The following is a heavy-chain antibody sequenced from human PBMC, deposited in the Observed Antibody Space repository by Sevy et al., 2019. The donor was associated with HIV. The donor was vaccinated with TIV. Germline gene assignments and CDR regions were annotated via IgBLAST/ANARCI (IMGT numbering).Heavy chain of an antibody. D-gene: IGHD2-8*01. CDR1: GFDFSIYS. CDR2: LSFGCGKL. V-gene: IGHV3-23*01. Sequence: GGSLRLSCAASGFDFSIYSMSWVRQAPGKGLEWVSTLSFGCGKLNYADSVKGRFTISSDNSKSSVYLQMNNMRVEDTAVYYCAREGCTKPHDYWGQGTLVTVSS. CDR3: AREGCTKPHDY. J-gene: IGHJ4*02.